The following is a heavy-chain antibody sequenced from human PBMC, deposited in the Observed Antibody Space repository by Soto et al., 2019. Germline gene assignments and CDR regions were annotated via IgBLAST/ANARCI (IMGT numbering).Heavy chain of an antibody. D-gene: IGHD6-13*01. CDR3: ALHPHSSSWYENYYYYMDV. Sequence: SGPTLVNPTQTLTLTCTFSGFSLSTSGVGVGWIRQPPGKALEWLALIYWDDDKRYSPSLKSRLTITKDASKNQVVLTMTNMDPVDTATYYCALHPHSSSWYENYYYYMDVWGKGTTVTVSS. V-gene: IGHV2-5*02. CDR2: IYWDDDK. J-gene: IGHJ6*03. CDR1: GFSLSTSGVG.